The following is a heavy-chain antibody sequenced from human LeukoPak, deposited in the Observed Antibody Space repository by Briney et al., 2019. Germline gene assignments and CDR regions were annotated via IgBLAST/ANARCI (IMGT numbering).Heavy chain of an antibody. J-gene: IGHJ3*02. Sequence: KPSETLSLTCTVSGGSISSYYWSWIRQPPGKGLEWIGYIYYSGSTNYNPSLKSRVTISVDTSKNQFSLKLSSVTAADTAVYYCARTYSSSSKAHDAFDIWGQGTMVTVSS. CDR3: ARTYSSSSKAHDAFDI. CDR1: GGSISSYY. V-gene: IGHV4-59*08. CDR2: IYYSGST. D-gene: IGHD6-6*01.